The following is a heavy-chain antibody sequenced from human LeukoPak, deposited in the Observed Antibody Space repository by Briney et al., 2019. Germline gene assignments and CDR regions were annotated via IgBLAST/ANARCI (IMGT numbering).Heavy chain of an antibody. CDR1: GYTFTFYY. CDR3: ARSDDSSGYYPGAFDI. CDR2: INPSGGST. Sequence: ASVKVSCKASGYTFTFYYIYWVRQAPGQGLEWMGIINPSGGSTSYAQKFQGRVTMTRDMSTSTVYMELSSLRSEDTAVYYCARSDDSSGYYPGAFDIWGQGTMVTVSS. V-gene: IGHV1-46*01. J-gene: IGHJ3*02. D-gene: IGHD3-22*01.